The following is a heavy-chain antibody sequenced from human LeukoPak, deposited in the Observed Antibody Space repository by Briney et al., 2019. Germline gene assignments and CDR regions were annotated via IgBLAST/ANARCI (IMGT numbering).Heavy chain of an antibody. V-gene: IGHV5-51*01. D-gene: IGHD6-25*01. CDR1: GYSFTNYW. J-gene: IGHJ4*02. CDR3: ARSFRGSGWYIDN. CDR2: IYPGDSDT. Sequence: GESLKISCKGSGYSFTNYWIGWVRQIPGTGMEWMGIIYPGDSDTIYNPSFQGQVTISVDKSITTAYLQWSSLKASDTATYYCARSFRGSGWYIDNWGQGTLVTVSS.